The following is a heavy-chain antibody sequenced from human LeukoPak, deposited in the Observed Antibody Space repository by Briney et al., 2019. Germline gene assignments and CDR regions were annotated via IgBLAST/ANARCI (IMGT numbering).Heavy chain of an antibody. CDR3: ASWAGGNEPVASFDY. V-gene: IGHV1-2*02. Sequence: ASAKVSCKPTGYSFTAYYIFWMRQAPGQGLECMGWINLYNGATKYAQRFQSRVTMTRDTSISTAHMELSRLRSDDTATYYCASWAGGNEPVASFDYWGQGTLVTVSS. CDR1: GYSFTAYY. J-gene: IGHJ4*02. CDR2: INLYNGAT. D-gene: IGHD1-14*01.